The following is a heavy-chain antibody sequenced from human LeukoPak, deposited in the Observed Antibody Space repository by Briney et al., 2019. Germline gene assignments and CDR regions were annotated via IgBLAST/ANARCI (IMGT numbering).Heavy chain of an antibody. V-gene: IGHV3-23*01. CDR3: AKDPREAAGGSGTYNFYYSHS. Sequence: GGSLRLSCEVSEFPFSIHAMTWVRQAPGQGLEWVSTISGAAGGTYYADSVKGRFTISRDNSKNIVYLLMSSLRVEDTAVYYCAKDPREAAGGSGTYNFYYSHSWGRGSL. J-gene: IGHJ4*02. CDR1: EFPFSIHA. D-gene: IGHD3-10*01. CDR2: ISGAAGGT.